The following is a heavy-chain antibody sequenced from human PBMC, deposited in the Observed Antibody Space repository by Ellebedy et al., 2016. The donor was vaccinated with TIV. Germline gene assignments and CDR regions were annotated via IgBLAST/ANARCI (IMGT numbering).Heavy chain of an antibody. CDR1: GFTVSSYG. CDR2: ISYDGSNK. CDR3: AKDIERSSTGFRFDY. Sequence: GESLKISCAASGFTVSSYGMHWVRQAPGKGLEWVAVISYDGSNKYYADSVKGRFTISRDNSKNTLYLQMNSLRAEDTAVYYCAKDIERSSTGFRFDYWGQGTLVTVSS. D-gene: IGHD1-26*01. J-gene: IGHJ4*02. V-gene: IGHV3-30*18.